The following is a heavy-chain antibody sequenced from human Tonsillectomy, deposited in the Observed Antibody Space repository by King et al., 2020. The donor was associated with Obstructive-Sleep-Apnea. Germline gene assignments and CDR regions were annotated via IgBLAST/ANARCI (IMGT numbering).Heavy chain of an antibody. CDR2: IYYSGNT. Sequence: VQLQESGPGLVKPSETLSLTCTVSGGSISSYYWSWIRQPPGKALELIGYIYYSGNTNYNPSLKSRVTMSVDMSKNQFSLKLSSVTAADTAVYYCTRDASGGGVDYWGQGTLVTVSS. D-gene: IGHD2-8*01. V-gene: IGHV4-59*01. CDR3: TRDASGGGVDY. CDR1: GGSISSYY. J-gene: IGHJ4*02.